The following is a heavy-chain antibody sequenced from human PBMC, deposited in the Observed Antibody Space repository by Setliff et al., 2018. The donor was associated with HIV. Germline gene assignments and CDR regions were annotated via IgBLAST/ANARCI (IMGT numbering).Heavy chain of an antibody. V-gene: IGHV4-61*09. CDR2: IYSSGTT. D-gene: IGHD6-6*01. Sequence: PSETLSLTCSVSGGSINSGSYYWSWIRQPAGRGLEWIGHIYSSGTTRFNPSLKSRVSISVDTSKNQFSLNLKSVTAADTAVFYCARDLLGSSSLVDYWGQGTLVTVSS. CDR1: GGSINSGSYY. CDR3: ARDLLGSSSLVDY. J-gene: IGHJ4*02.